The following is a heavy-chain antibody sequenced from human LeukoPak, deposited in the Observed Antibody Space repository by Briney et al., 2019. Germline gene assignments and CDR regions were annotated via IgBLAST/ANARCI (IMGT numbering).Heavy chain of an antibody. Sequence: PGGSLRLSCAASGFTVSNYMAWVRQAPGKGLEWVSVIYSGGSTSYTDSVKGRLTISRDNSKNTLYLQMNSLRAEDTAVYYCARDGSRGDTAMALSAYWGQGTLVTVSS. CDR3: ARDGSRGDTAMALSAY. V-gene: IGHV3-66*01. D-gene: IGHD5-18*01. CDR2: IYSGGST. J-gene: IGHJ4*02. CDR1: GFTVSNY.